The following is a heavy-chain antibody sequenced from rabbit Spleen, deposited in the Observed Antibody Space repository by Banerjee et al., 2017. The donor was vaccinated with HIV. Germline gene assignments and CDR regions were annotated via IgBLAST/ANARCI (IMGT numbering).Heavy chain of an antibody. CDR1: GFTISNNHD. D-gene: IGHD1-1*01. V-gene: IGHV1S45*01. J-gene: IGHJ3*01. Sequence: QEQLVESGGGLVQPGASLTLTCTASGFTISNNHDIYWVRQAPGKGLEWLGYIDIGNGYTYYASWAIGRFTISKASSTTVTLQMTSLTVADTATYFCARDIYDANSRIRLDLWGPGTLVTVS. CDR2: IDIGNGYT. CDR3: ARDIYDANSRIRLDL.